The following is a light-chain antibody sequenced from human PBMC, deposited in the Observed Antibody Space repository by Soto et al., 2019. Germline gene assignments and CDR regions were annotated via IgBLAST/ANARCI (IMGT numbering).Light chain of an antibody. CDR1: QSISTW. J-gene: IGKJ4*01. Sequence: DIQMTQSPSTLSASVGDRVTITCRASQSISTWLAWYQQKPEKAPKLLIYKASSLEGGVPSRYGGSGYETLFNITISSLHPDDFATYYCQQYNTYPLTFGGGTKVDIK. V-gene: IGKV1-5*03. CDR2: KAS. CDR3: QQYNTYPLT.